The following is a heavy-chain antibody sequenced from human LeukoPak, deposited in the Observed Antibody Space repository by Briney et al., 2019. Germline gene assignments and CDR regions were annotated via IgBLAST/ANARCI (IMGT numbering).Heavy chain of an antibody. CDR3: ARVEARYCSSTSCYAIDY. D-gene: IGHD2-2*01. J-gene: IGHJ4*02. CDR1: GFTFSSYA. CDR2: ISSNGGST. Sequence: GGSLRLSCAASGFTFSSYAMHWVRQAPGKGLEYVSAISSNGGSTYYANSVKGRFTISRDNSKNTLYLQMGSLRAEDMAVYYCARVEARYCSSTSCYAIDYWGQGTLVTVSS. V-gene: IGHV3-64*01.